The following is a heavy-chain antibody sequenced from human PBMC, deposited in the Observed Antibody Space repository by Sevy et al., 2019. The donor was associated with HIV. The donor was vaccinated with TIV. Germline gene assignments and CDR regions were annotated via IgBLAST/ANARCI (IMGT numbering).Heavy chain of an antibody. CDR2: IYYDGNNK. Sequence: GGSLRLSCAASGFTFNTYGMHWVRQAPGKGLEWVALIYYDGNNKVYADPVKGRFTISRDNSKNTLFLQMNSLRAEDTAFYYCARDLGIAVAPDYWGQGTLVTVSS. CDR1: GFTFNTYG. J-gene: IGHJ4*02. D-gene: IGHD6-19*01. V-gene: IGHV3-33*01. CDR3: ARDLGIAVAPDY.